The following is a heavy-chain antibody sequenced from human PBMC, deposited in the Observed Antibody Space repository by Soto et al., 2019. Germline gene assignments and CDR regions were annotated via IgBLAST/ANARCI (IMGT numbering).Heavy chain of an antibody. CDR3: AKDIRRFLDRYYFDY. CDR1: GFTFSSYG. CDR2: ISYDGSNK. D-gene: IGHD3-3*01. J-gene: IGHJ4*02. Sequence: QVQLVESGGGVVQPGRSLRLSCAASGFTFSSYGMHWVRQAPGKGLEWVAVISYDGSNKFYADSVKGRFTISRDNCKNTLYLQMNSLRAEDTAVYYCAKDIRRFLDRYYFDYWGQGTLVTVSS. V-gene: IGHV3-30*18.